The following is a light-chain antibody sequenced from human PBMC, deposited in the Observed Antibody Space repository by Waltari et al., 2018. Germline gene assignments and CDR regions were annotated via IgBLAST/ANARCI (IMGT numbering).Light chain of an antibody. J-gene: IGLJ2*01. CDR2: DVF. CDR3: NSYSTSSAPA. V-gene: IGLV2-14*03. Sequence: XWFQQHPGKAPKLLIYDVFSRPSGVSNRFSASKSGNTASLTISGLQAEDEANYFCNSYSTSSAPAFGGGTKLTVL.